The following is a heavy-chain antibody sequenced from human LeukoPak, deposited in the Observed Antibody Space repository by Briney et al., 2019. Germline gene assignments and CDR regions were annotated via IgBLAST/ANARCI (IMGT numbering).Heavy chain of an antibody. Sequence: GGSLRLSCAASGFTFSSYAMHWVRQAPGKGLEWVAVISYDGSNKYYADSVKGRFTISRGNSKNTLYLQMNSLRAEDTAVYYCARDGQWLVLWWFDPWGQGTLVTVSS. CDR1: GFTFSSYA. J-gene: IGHJ5*02. D-gene: IGHD6-19*01. V-gene: IGHV3-30*04. CDR2: ISYDGSNK. CDR3: ARDGQWLVLWWFDP.